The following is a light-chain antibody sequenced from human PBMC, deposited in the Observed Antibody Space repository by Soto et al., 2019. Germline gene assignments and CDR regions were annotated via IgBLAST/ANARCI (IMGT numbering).Light chain of an antibody. V-gene: IGKV1-5*03. CDR1: LSISSY. CDR3: QQYTIYPLT. J-gene: IGKJ4*01. Sequence: DIQMTQSPSTLSASVGDRVTITCRASLSISSYLAWYQQKPGKAPNLLIYKASSLESGVPSRFSGSGSGTEFTLTISSLQPDDFATYYCQQYTIYPLTFGGGTKVEIK. CDR2: KAS.